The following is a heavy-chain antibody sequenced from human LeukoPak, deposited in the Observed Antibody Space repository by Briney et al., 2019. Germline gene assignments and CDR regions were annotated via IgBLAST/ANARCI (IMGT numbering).Heavy chain of an antibody. D-gene: IGHD4-11*01. CDR2: ISYDGSNK. CDR1: GFTFSSYA. Sequence: SGGSLRLSCAASGFTFSSYAMHWVRQAPGKGLEWVAVISYDGSNKYYADSVKGRFTISRDNAKNSLYLQLNSLRAEDTAVYYCARGGVGTTVPYYFDYWGQGTLVTVSS. V-gene: IGHV3-30-3*01. J-gene: IGHJ4*02. CDR3: ARGGVGTTVPYYFDY.